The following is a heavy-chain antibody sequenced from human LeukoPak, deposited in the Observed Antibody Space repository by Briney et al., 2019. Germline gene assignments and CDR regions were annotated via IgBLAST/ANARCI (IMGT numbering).Heavy chain of an antibody. CDR2: IYPGDSDT. CDR1: GYSFTSYW. J-gene: IGHJ4*02. V-gene: IGHV5-51*01. CDR3: AGDAYYYDSSGYYYPYYFDY. Sequence: GESLKISCKGSGYSFTSYWTGWVRQMPGKGLEWMGIIYPGDSDTRYSPSFQGQVTISADKSISTAYLQWSSLKASDTAMYYCAGDAYYYDSSGYYYPYYFDYWGQGTWSPSPQ. D-gene: IGHD3-22*01.